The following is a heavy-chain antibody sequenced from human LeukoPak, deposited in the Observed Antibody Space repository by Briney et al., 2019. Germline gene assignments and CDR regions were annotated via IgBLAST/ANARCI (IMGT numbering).Heavy chain of an antibody. CDR2: IFRSGST. CDR3: ARSYYYNSGSPFDP. D-gene: IGHD3-10*01. V-gene: IGHV4-38-2*01. Sequence: SGTLSLTCVVSGYSITSGYYWGWVRQPPGRGLEWIGSIFRSGSTYYNPSLKSRVTISLDTSKNQFSLKLNSVTAADTAVYYCARSYYYNSGSPFDPWGQGTLVTVSS. J-gene: IGHJ5*02. CDR1: GYSITSGYY.